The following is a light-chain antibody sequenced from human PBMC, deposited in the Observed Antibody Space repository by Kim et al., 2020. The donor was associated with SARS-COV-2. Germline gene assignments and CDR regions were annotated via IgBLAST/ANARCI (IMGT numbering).Light chain of an antibody. V-gene: IGKV1-27*01. Sequence: DIQMTQSPSSLSASVGDRVTITCRASQGIANFLAWYQQKPGKVPKLLIYGASTLQSGVSSRFRGSGSGTDFTLTISSLQPDDVATYYCQEYNRAVRTFGQEAKVDIK. CDR2: GAS. CDR3: QEYNRAVRT. J-gene: IGKJ1*01. CDR1: QGIANF.